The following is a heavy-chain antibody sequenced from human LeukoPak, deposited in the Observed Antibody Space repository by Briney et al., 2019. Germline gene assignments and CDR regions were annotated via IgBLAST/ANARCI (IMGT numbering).Heavy chain of an antibody. V-gene: IGHV3-7*01. CDR1: GFTFTTYW. J-gene: IGHJ6*04. CDR3: ARDHPSYYYVVGLPDV. CDR2: INQDGTEK. Sequence: QSGGSLRLSCAASGFTFTTYWMSWVRQLPGKGLEWVANINQDGTEKYYVDSVKGRFTISRDNSKNTLYLQMNSLRAEDTAVYYCARDHPSYYYVVGLPDVWGKGTTVTVSS. D-gene: IGHD3-10*02.